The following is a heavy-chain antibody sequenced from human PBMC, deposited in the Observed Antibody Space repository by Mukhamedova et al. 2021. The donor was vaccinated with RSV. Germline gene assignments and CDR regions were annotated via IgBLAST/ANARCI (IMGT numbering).Heavy chain of an antibody. Sequence: VRQAPGQGLEWMGWISANNGNTIYAQILQGRVTMTTDTSTSTAYMELRSLRSDDTAVYYCARGGGRGRFDPWGQGTLVTRPS. CDR2: ISANNGNT. V-gene: IGHV1-18*01. CDR3: ARGGGRGRFDP. J-gene: IGHJ5*02. D-gene: IGHD2-15*01.